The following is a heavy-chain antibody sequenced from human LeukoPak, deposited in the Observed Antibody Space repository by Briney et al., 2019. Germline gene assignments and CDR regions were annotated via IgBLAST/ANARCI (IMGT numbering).Heavy chain of an antibody. CDR1: GYVFTSYD. D-gene: IGHD1-26*01. Sequence: ASVKVSCKASGYVFTSYDINWVRQATGQGLEWMGWMIPDSGNTGYAQKFQGRVTMTRNTSINTAYLELSSLRYDDTAVYYCAVRAGSYWFDPWGQGTLVTVSP. J-gene: IGHJ5*02. CDR3: AVRAGSYWFDP. V-gene: IGHV1-8*01. CDR2: MIPDSGNT.